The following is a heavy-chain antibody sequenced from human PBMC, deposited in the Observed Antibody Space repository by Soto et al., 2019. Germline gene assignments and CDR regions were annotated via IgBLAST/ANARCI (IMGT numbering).Heavy chain of an antibody. D-gene: IGHD1-26*01. J-gene: IGHJ6*02. CDR3: ARDKKVGGCFEF. V-gene: IGHV1-69*06. CDR2: IIPIFGTE. CDR1: GGTFSSYA. Sequence: SVKVSCKASGGTFSSYAISWVRQAPGQGLEWMGGIIPIFGTENYAQKFQGRVTITEDKSTSTAYMELRSLRSEDTAVYYCARDKKVGGCFEFWGQGNTVTVSS.